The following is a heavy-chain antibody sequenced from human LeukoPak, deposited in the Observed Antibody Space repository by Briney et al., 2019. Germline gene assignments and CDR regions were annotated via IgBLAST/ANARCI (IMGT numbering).Heavy chain of an antibody. V-gene: IGHV4-61*02. J-gene: IGHJ6*03. CDR1: GGSISSGSYY. Sequence: SQTLSLTCTVSGGSISSGSYYWSWIRQPAGKGLEWIGRIYTSGSTNYNPSLKSRVTISVDTSKNQFSLKLSSVTAADTAVYYCARGRGLELTYYYYYYYMDVWGKGTTVTVSS. D-gene: IGHD1-7*01. CDR3: ARGRGLELTYYYYYYYMDV. CDR2: IYTSGST.